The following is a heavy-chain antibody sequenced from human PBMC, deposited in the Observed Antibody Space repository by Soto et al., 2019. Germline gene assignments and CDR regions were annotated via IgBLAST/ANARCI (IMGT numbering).Heavy chain of an antibody. D-gene: IGHD5-18*01. J-gene: IGHJ4*02. Sequence: EVQLVESGGGLVQPGGSLRLSCAASGFTFSNYWMTWVRQAPGKQAPGKGLEWVANIKPDGSEKYYVDSVKGRFTISXXXXXXXLYLQMNSLRAEDTAVYYCARAGAYTYPGPDHWGQGTLVSVSS. CDR1: GFTFSNYW. CDR3: ARAGAYTYPGPDH. CDR2: IKPDGSEK. V-gene: IGHV3-7*03.